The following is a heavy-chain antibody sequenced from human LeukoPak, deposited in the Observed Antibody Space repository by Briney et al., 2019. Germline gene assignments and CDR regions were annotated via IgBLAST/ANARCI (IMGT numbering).Heavy chain of an antibody. CDR1: GGSISSYY. V-gene: IGHV4-59*01. Sequence: SETLSLTCTVSGGSISSYYWSWIRQPPGKGLEWIGYIYYSGSTNYNPSLKSRVTISVDTSKNQFSLKLSSVTAADTAVYYCARDMEDGDPSWVGFDYWGQGTLVTVSS. CDR2: IYYSGST. D-gene: IGHD4-17*01. CDR3: ARDMEDGDPSWVGFDY. J-gene: IGHJ4*02.